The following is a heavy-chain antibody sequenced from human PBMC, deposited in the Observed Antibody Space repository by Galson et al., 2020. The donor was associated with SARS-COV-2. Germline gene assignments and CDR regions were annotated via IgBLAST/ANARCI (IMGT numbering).Heavy chain of an antibody. D-gene: IGHD2-2*01. V-gene: IGHV4-34*01. CDR1: GGSFSGYY. J-gene: IGHJ6*03. CDR3: ARGHRGVVPSPVLGLGPFYPYFYMDV. CDR2: INHGGTT. Sequence: SQTLSLTCAVYGGSFSGYYWSWVRQAPGKGLEWIGEINHGGTTNYNPSLKSRVSILVDTSKNQFSLKLTSVTAADTALYFCARGHRGVVPSPVLGLGPFYPYFYMDVWGKGTTVTVSS.